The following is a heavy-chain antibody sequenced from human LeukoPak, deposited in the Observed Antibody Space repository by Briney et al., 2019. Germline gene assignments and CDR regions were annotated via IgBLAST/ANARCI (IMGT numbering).Heavy chain of an antibody. CDR1: GYTFTGYD. V-gene: IGHV1-2*02. CDR3: ARLGGGSSWSNFDF. D-gene: IGHD6-13*01. J-gene: IGHJ4*02. Sequence: AAVKVSCKASGYTFTGYDIHWVRQAPGQGLEWMGWINPNSGGANYAQKFQGSVTMTRDMSISTAYMELSSLRSDDTAVYYCARLGGGSSWSNFDFWGQGTLVTVSS. CDR2: INPNSGGA.